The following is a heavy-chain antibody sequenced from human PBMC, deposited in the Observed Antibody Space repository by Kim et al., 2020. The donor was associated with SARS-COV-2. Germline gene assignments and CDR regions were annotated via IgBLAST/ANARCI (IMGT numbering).Heavy chain of an antibody. CDR2: IRGNGAET. J-gene: IGHJ4*02. Sequence: GGSLRLSCTASRFTFRAYAMSWVRQTPGKGLEWVAGIRGNGAETYYANSVKGRFTISRDNSKNTVYLQMNGLRVEDTAVYYCAKEATKVGTPLYDSWGPGTPVTVSS. CDR1: RFTFRAYA. V-gene: IGHV3-23*01. CDR3: AKEATKVGTPLYDS.